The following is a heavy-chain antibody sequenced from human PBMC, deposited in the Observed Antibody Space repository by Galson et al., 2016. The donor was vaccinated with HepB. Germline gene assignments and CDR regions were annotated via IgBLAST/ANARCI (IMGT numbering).Heavy chain of an antibody. V-gene: IGHV2-5*02. J-gene: IGHJ6*02. CDR2: IHRDDDK. D-gene: IGHD3-22*01. CDR3: AHSDIRFYYETSCQDGYLQDAVDV. CDR1: GFSLSSSGVG. Sequence: PALVKPTQTLTLTCTFSGFSLSSSGVGVGWIRQPPGKALEWLALIHRDDDKRYSPSLKSRLTITKDTSKNQVVLTMTNMDPVDTATYYCAHSDIRFYYETSCQDGYLQDAVDVWGQGTTVTVSS.